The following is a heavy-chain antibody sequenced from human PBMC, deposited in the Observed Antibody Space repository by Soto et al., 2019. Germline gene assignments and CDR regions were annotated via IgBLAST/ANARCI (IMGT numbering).Heavy chain of an antibody. D-gene: IGHD5-12*01. J-gene: IGHJ4*02. Sequence: ASVKVSCKASGGTFSSYAISWVRQAPGQGLEWMGWISAYNGNTNYAQKLQGRVTMTTDTSTSTAYMELRSLRSDDTAVYYCARDRGGGRGYDYWGQGTLVTVSS. CDR1: GGTFSSYA. V-gene: IGHV1-18*01. CDR3: ARDRGGGRGYDY. CDR2: ISAYNGNT.